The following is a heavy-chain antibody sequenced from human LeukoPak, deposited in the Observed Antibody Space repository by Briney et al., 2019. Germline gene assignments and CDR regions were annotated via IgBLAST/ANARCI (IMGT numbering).Heavy chain of an antibody. CDR3: ARGVYYDSSGYYDY. Sequence: SETLSLTCAVYVGSFRGYYWSCIPGPPGKGLEWSGEINHSGSTNYNPSLKSRVTISVDTSKNQFSLKLSSVTAADTAVYYCARGVYYDSSGYYDYWGQGTLVTVSP. J-gene: IGHJ4*02. CDR2: INHSGST. CDR1: VGSFRGYY. D-gene: IGHD3-22*01. V-gene: IGHV4-34*01.